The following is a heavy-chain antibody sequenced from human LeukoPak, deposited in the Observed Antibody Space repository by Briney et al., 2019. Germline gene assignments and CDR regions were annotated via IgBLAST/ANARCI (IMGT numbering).Heavy chain of an antibody. D-gene: IGHD3-3*01. CDR3: ARGENTIFGVVNYYYYYMDV. CDR2: ISRSSSYI. V-gene: IGHV3-21*01. J-gene: IGHJ6*03. Sequence: GRSLRLSCAASGFTFSSYSMNWVRQAPGKGLEWVSSISRSSSYIYYADSVKGRLTISRDNAKNSLYLQMNSLRAEDTAVYYCARGENTIFGVVNYYYYYMDVWGKGTTVTVSS. CDR1: GFTFSSYS.